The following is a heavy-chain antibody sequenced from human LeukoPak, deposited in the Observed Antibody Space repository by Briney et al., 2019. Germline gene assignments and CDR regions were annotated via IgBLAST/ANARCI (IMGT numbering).Heavy chain of an antibody. Sequence: GRSLRLSCAASGFTFSSYAMHWVRQAPGKGLEWVAVIYSGGSTYYADSVKGRFTISRDNSKNTLYLQMNSLRAEDTAVYYCARDCSSTSCPFPRDYYYMDVWGKGTTVTVSS. J-gene: IGHJ6*03. CDR2: IYSGGST. CDR3: ARDCSSTSCPFPRDYYYMDV. D-gene: IGHD2-2*01. V-gene: IGHV3-53*01. CDR1: GFTFSSYA.